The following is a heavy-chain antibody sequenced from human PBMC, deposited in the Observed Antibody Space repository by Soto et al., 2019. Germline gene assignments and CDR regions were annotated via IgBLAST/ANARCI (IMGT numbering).Heavy chain of an antibody. J-gene: IGHJ6*02. CDR1: GYTFASYG. Sequence: EASVKVSCKASGYTFASYGISWVRQAPGQGLEWMGWISAYNGNTNYAQKFQGRVTMTTDTFTRTAYMEVRSLRSDDTAVYYCAREGTCSSTSCPTYFSFGMDVWGQGTTVTVSS. CDR2: ISAYNGNT. V-gene: IGHV1-18*01. CDR3: AREGTCSSTSCPTYFSFGMDV. D-gene: IGHD2-2*01.